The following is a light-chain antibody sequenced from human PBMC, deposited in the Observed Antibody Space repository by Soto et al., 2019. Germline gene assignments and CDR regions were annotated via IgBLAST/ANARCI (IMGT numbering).Light chain of an antibody. CDR3: QQYSSLPRS. Sequence: EIVLTQSPGTLSLSPGESATLSCRASQSVNSNFFAWYQQKPGQAPRLLIYGVSTRATGIPDRFTGSGSGTDFALTISGLEPADFSIYYCQQYSSLPRSFGQRTKVDIK. CDR1: QSVNSNF. V-gene: IGKV3-20*01. J-gene: IGKJ2*03. CDR2: GVS.